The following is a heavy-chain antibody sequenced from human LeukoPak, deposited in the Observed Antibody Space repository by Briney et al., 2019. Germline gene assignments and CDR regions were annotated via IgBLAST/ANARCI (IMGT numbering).Heavy chain of an antibody. CDR1: GYTLTELS. D-gene: IGHD3-10*01. CDR3: ATMEGELLWFGESGGY. Sequence: ASVKVSCKVSGYTLTELSMHWVRQPPGKGREWVGGFDPEDGETIYAQTFQGRVTMTENTPTDTAYIELSSLRSEDPAVYYCATMEGELLWFGESGGYWGQGTLVTVSS. V-gene: IGHV1-24*01. CDR2: FDPEDGET. J-gene: IGHJ4*02.